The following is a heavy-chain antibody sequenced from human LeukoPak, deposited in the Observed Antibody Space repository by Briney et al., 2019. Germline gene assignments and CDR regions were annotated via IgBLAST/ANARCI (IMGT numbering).Heavy chain of an antibody. CDR1: GYTFTGYY. CDR2: INPSGGST. Sequence: ASVKVSCKASGYTFTGYYMHWVRQAPGQGLEWMGIINPSGGSTSYAQKFQGRVTMTRDMSTSTVYMEPSSLRSEDTAVYYCARDRCSSTSCQDGSGSYYNVPFTLDYWGQGTLVTVSS. V-gene: IGHV1-46*01. CDR3: ARDRCSSTSCQDGSGSYYNVPFTLDY. J-gene: IGHJ4*02. D-gene: IGHD3-10*01.